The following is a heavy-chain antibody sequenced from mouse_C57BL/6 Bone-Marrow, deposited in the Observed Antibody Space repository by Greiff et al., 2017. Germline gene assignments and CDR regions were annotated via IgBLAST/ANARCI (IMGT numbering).Heavy chain of an antibody. CDR2: ISSGGSYT. V-gene: IGHV5-6*01. J-gene: IGHJ3*01. CDR1: GFTFSSYG. D-gene: IGHD2-3*01. Sequence: EVQGVESGGDLVQPGGSLTLSCAASGFTFSSYGMSWVRQTPDKRLEWVATISSGGSYTYYPDSVTGRFTISRDNAKNTLYLQMSILKSEDTAMYYGARHGDGYPFAYWGQGNLVTVSA. CDR3: ARHGDGYPFAY.